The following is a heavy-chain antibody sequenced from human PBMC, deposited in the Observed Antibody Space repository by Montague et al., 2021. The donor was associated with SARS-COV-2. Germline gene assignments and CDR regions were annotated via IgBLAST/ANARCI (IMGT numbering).Heavy chain of an antibody. J-gene: IGHJ3*01. V-gene: IGHV4-34*01. Sequence: SETLSLTCAVYGGSFSDYYWTWVRQPPGKGLEWIGEITHTGNITYNPSLQNRVTLSVDTSKNQFSLKLPSATPADTATYYCARGQVTVYAMLILFPAAGALDGWGRGTTVTVSS. CDR3: ARGQVTVYAMLILFPAAGALDG. D-gene: IGHD3-16*01. CDR1: GGSFSDYY. CDR2: ITHTGNI.